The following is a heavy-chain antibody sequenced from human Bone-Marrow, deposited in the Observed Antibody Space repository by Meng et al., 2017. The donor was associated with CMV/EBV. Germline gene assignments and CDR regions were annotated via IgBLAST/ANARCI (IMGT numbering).Heavy chain of an antibody. CDR3: ARVRDVFRYLDY. Sequence: GSLRLSCTVSGGSISSSTDYWAWIRQPPGKGLEWIGSVNYGGSPYSNPSLKSRVTISVDTSKNHFSLKLTSVTAADTAVYYCARVRDVFRYLDYWGQGTLVTVSS. V-gene: IGHV4-39*02. CDR1: GGSISSSTDY. J-gene: IGHJ4*02. CDR2: VNYGGSP.